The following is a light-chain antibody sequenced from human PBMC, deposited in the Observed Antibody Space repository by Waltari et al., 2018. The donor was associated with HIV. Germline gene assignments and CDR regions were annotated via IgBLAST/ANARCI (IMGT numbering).Light chain of an antibody. CDR2: SYN. Sequence: QSVLTQPPSASGTPGQRVTISCSGSSSNIGSNTVNWYQQLPGTAPKLLIYSYNLRPSGVPDRFSGSKSGTSASLAISGLQSEDEAGYYCAAWDDSLKGPIFGGGTKVTVL. CDR1: SSNIGSNT. J-gene: IGLJ2*01. V-gene: IGLV1-44*01. CDR3: AAWDDSLKGPI.